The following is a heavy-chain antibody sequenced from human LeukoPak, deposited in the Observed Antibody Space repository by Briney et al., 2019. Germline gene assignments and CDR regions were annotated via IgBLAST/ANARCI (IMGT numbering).Heavy chain of an antibody. J-gene: IGHJ4*02. CDR1: GFTFSSYW. V-gene: IGHV3-7*01. CDR3: ARDPVEWELLLDY. CDR2: MNIDGSEK. D-gene: IGHD1-26*01. Sequence: GGSLRLSCAASGFTFSSYWMGWVRQAPGKRLEWVANMNIDGSEKYYADSAKGRFTISRDNGRNSVYLQMNSLRVEDTAVYYCARDPVEWELLLDYWGQGTLVTVSS.